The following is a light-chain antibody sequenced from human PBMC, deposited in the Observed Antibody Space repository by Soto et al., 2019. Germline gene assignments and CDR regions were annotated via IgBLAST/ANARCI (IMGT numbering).Light chain of an antibody. V-gene: IGKV1-5*03. CDR2: KAS. Sequence: DIQMTQSPSTLSASVGDRVTITCRASQSISSWLPWYQQKPGKAPKLLIYKASSLEGGFPSRFSGSGSGTDFTLTISSLQPDDFATYYCQQYHSYSLTFGGGTKVDIK. CDR3: QQYHSYSLT. CDR1: QSISSW. J-gene: IGKJ4*01.